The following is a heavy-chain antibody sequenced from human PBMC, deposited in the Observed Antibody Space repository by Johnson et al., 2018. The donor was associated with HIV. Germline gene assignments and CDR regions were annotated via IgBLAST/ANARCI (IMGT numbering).Heavy chain of an antibody. CDR1: GFTFDDYA. D-gene: IGHD2-2*01. CDR2: ISYDGSNR. V-gene: IGHV3-30-3*01. CDR3: AKDLPGTSRQEAFDI. J-gene: IGHJ3*02. Sequence: QVQLVESGGGLVQPGRSLKLSCAASGFTFDDYAMHWVRQTPGKGLEWVAVISYDGSNRYYADSVKGRFTISRDNSKNTLYLKMNSLRPEDTAFYYCAKDLPGTSRQEAFDIWGQGTKVTVSS.